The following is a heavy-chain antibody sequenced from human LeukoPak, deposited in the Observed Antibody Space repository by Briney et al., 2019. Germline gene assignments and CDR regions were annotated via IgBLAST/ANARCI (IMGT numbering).Heavy chain of an antibody. CDR1: DYSISSGYY. J-gene: IGHJ4*02. D-gene: IGHD5-24*01. V-gene: IGHV4-38-2*02. Sequence: SETLSLTCTVSDYSISSGYYWGWIRQSPGKGLEWIGTIYHSGSAYYNPSLKSRVTISVDTSKNQFSLRLSSVTAADTAVYYCARGRDGYTILDYWGLGTLVTVSS. CDR3: ARGRDGYTILDY. CDR2: IYHSGSA.